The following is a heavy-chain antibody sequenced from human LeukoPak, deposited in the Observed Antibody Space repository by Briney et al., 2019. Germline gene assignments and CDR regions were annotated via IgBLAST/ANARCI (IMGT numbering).Heavy chain of an antibody. V-gene: IGHV3-7*01. CDR2: IKQDGSEK. D-gene: IGHD6-19*01. J-gene: IGHJ6*03. CDR1: GFTFSSYW. CDR3: ARERRSSGWYVYYYYYMDV. Sequence: GGSLRLSCAASGFTFSSYWMSWVRQAPGKGLEWVANIKQDGSEKYYVDSVKGRFTISRDNAKNSLCLQMNSLRAEDTAVYYCARERRSSGWYVYYYYYMDVWGKGTTVTVSS.